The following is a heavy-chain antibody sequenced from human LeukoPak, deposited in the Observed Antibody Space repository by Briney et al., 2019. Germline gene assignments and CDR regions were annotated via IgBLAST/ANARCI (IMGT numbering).Heavy chain of an antibody. CDR3: ARETMVRGVITDDY. V-gene: IGHV4-59*01. J-gene: IGHJ4*02. CDR1: GGSISSYY. D-gene: IGHD3-10*01. CDR2: IYYSGST. Sequence: PSETLSLTCTVSGGSISSYYRSWIRQPPGKGLEWIGYIYYSGSTNYNPSLKSRVTISVDTSKNQFSLKLSSVTAADTAVYYCARETMVRGVITDDYWGQGTLVAVSS.